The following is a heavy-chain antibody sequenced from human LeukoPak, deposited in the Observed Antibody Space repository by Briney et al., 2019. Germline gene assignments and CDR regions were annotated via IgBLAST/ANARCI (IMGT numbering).Heavy chain of an antibody. Sequence: PGGSLGLSCVGSGFLFSRNAMHWVRQGPGKGLEWVAVTSPDGSEQYYADSVKGRFTISRDNSKNTVFLQMNSLTTEDTALYSCFTGSEFYYDSWGQGTLVIVSS. D-gene: IGHD1-14*01. CDR1: GFLFSRNA. V-gene: IGHV3-30*01. CDR2: TSPDGSEQ. J-gene: IGHJ4*02. CDR3: FTGSEFYYDS.